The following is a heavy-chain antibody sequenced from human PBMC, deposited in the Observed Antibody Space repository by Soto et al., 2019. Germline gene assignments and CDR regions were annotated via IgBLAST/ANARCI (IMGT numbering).Heavy chain of an antibody. V-gene: IGHV4-34*01. CDR1: GRSFSCYY. CDR2: INHSGST. J-gene: IGHJ6*02. CDR3: ARRLDV. Sequence: SETLSLTCAVYGRSFSCYYWSWIRQPPGKGLEWIGEINHSGSTNYNPSLKSRVTISVDTSKNQFSLNLSSVTAADTAVYYCARRLDVWGQGTTVTVSS.